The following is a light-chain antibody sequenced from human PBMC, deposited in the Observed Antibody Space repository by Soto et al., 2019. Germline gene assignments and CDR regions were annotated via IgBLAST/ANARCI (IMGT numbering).Light chain of an antibody. CDR1: QSVSSNY. CDR2: GAS. Sequence: EIVLTPSPGTLSLSPGQRATLSCRASQSVSSNYLAWYQQKLGQAPRLLIYGASSRATGIPDRFSGSGSGTDFTLTISRLEPEDFAVYYCQQYGSSGTFGQGTKVDIK. J-gene: IGKJ1*01. V-gene: IGKV3-20*01. CDR3: QQYGSSGT.